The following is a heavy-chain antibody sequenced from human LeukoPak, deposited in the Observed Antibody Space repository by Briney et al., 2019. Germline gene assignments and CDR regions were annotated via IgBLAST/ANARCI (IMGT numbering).Heavy chain of an antibody. D-gene: IGHD3-10*01. V-gene: IGHV1-69*04. CDR3: ARAGSDYYYGMDV. CDR2: IIPIFGIA. CDR1: GGTFSSYA. J-gene: IGHJ6*02. Sequence: ASVKVSCKASGGTFSSYAISWVRQAPGQGLEWMGRIIPIFGIANYAQKFQGRVTITADKSTSTAYMELSSLRSEDTAVYYCARAGSDYYYGMDVWGQGTTVTVSS.